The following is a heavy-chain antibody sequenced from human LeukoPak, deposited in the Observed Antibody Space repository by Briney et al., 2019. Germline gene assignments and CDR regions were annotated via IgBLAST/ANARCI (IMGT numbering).Heavy chain of an antibody. CDR1: GGSFSGYY. J-gene: IGHJ6*03. Sequence: PSETLSLTCAVYGGSFSGYYWSWLRQPPGKGLEWLGEINHSGSTNYNPSLKSRVTISVDTSKNQFSLKLSSVTAADTAVYYCASSTIQLWLGHYYYMDVWGKGTTVTVSS. D-gene: IGHD5-18*01. V-gene: IGHV4-34*01. CDR3: ASSTIQLWLGHYYYMDV. CDR2: INHSGST.